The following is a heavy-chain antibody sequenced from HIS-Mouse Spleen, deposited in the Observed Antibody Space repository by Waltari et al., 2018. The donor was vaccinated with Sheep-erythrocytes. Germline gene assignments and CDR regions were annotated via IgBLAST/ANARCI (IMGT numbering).Heavy chain of an antibody. V-gene: IGHV4-38-2*02. CDR1: GYSISSGYY. D-gene: IGHD7-27*01. CDR3: ASQPNWGYWYCDL. Sequence: QVQLQESGPGLVKPSETLSLTCTVSGYSISSGYYWGWIRQPPGKGLEWIGSSYHSGSTNHTPALTSRVTISVDTSKNQFSLKLSSVTAADTAVYYCASQPNWGYWYCDLWGRGTLVTVSS. J-gene: IGHJ2*01. CDR2: SYHSGST.